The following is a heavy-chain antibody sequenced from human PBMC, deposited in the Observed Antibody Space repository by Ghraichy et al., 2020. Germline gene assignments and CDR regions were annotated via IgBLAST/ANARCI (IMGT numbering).Heavy chain of an antibody. CDR1: GFTFSSYW. CDR2: INSDGSST. Sequence: GGSLRLSCAASGFTFSSYWMHWVRQAPGKGLVWVSRINSDGSSTSYADSVKGRFTISRDNAKNTLYLQMNSLRAEDTAVYYCARGPRGYCSGGSCYYYYGMDVWGQGTTVTVSS. V-gene: IGHV3-74*01. J-gene: IGHJ6*02. CDR3: ARGPRGYCSGGSCYYYYGMDV. D-gene: IGHD2-15*01.